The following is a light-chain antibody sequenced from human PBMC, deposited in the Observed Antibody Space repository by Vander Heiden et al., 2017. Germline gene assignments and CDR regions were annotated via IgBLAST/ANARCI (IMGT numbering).Light chain of an antibody. V-gene: IGKV4-1*01. CDR1: QSLLYSSNNRNY. Sequence: DIVMTQSPDSLAVSLGERATINCKSSQSLLYSSNNRNYLAWYQQKPGQPPTLLIYWASARESGVPDRFSGSGSGTDLTLTISSLQAEDVAVYYCQQYFSTPLTFGGGTKVEIK. J-gene: IGKJ4*01. CDR2: WAS. CDR3: QQYFSTPLT.